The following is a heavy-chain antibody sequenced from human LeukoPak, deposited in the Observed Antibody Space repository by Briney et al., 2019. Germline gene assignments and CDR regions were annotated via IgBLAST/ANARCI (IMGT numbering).Heavy chain of an antibody. CDR2: IIPIFGTA. J-gene: IGHJ2*01. CDR3: ARDGIRATVTTVPYWYFDL. CDR1: GGIFSSYA. V-gene: IGHV1-69*13. Sequence: VKVSCKASGGIFSSYAISWVRQAPGQGLEWMGGIIPIFGTANYAQKFQGRVTITTDESTSTAYMELSSLRSEDTALCYCARDGIRATVTTVPYWYFDLWRRGTLVTVSS. D-gene: IGHD4-17*01.